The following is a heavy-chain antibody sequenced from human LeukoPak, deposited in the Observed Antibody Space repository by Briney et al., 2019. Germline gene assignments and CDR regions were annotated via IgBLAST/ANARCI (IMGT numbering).Heavy chain of an antibody. CDR1: GGSFSGYY. D-gene: IGHD5-24*01. CDR2: INHSGST. J-gene: IGHJ3*02. V-gene: IGHV4-34*01. Sequence: SETLSLTCAVYGGSFSGYYWSWIRQPPGKGLEWIGEINHSGSTNYNPSLKSRVTISVDTSKNQFPLKLSSVTAADTAVYYCAGGMATIGTDAFDIWGQGTMVTVSS. CDR3: AGGMATIGTDAFDI.